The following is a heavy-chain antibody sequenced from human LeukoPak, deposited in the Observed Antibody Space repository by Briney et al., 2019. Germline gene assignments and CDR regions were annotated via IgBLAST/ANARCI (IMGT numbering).Heavy chain of an antibody. CDR2: IKQDGSEK. D-gene: IGHD3-10*01. V-gene: IGHV3-7*03. J-gene: IGHJ4*02. CDR1: GFTFSSYW. Sequence: GGSLRLSCAASGFTFSSYWMSWVRQAPGKGLEWVANIKQDGSEKYYVDSVKGRFTISRDNAKNSLYLQMNSLRAEDTAVYYCARAESSGLWFGELPIDYWGQGTLSPSPQ. CDR3: ARAESSGLWFGELPIDY.